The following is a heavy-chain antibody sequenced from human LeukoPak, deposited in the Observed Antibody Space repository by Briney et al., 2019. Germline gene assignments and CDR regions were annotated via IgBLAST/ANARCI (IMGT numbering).Heavy chain of an antibody. Sequence: GGSLRLSCAASGFTFSDYYMSWIRQAPGKGLEWVSYISSSGSTIYYADSVKGRFTISRDNAKNSLYLQMDSLRAEDTALYYCAKDIADILTGPAQWGQGTLVTVSS. J-gene: IGHJ4*02. CDR2: ISSSGSTI. CDR3: AKDIADILTGPAQ. CDR1: GFTFSDYY. D-gene: IGHD3-9*01. V-gene: IGHV3-11*01.